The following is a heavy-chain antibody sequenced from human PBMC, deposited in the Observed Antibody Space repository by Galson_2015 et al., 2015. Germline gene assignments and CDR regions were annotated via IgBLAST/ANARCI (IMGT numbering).Heavy chain of an antibody. D-gene: IGHD6-13*01. Sequence: SLRLSCAASGFIFSSYGMHWVRQAPGKGLEWVAFISYDGNNKHYADSVKGRFTISRDNSKNTLYLQMNSLRAEDTAVYYCARVLAYSSSWYFDYWGQGTLVTVSS. J-gene: IGHJ4*02. V-gene: IGHV3-30*03. CDR3: ARVLAYSSSWYFDY. CDR1: GFIFSSYG. CDR2: ISYDGNNK.